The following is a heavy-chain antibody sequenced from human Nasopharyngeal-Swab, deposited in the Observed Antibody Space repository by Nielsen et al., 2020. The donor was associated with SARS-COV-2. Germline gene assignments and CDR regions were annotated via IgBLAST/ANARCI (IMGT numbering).Heavy chain of an antibody. CDR2: IYYGGST. Sequence: WIRQPPGKGLEWIGYIYYGGSTYYNPSLKSRVTISVDTSKNQFSLKLSSVTAADTAVYYCARARTRTIFGVVGWFDPWGQGTLVTVSS. V-gene: IGHV4-31*02. J-gene: IGHJ5*02. D-gene: IGHD3-3*01. CDR3: ARARTRTIFGVVGWFDP.